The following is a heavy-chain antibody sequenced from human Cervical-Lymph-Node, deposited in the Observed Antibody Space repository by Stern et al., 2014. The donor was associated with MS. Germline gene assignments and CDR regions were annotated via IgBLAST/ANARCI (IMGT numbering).Heavy chain of an antibody. J-gene: IGHJ6*02. D-gene: IGHD3-3*01. CDR3: VKDYSTYYHSYPAILGMNV. CDR2: YDGNKE. Sequence: YDGNKEYYADSVKGRFSISRDNSKNTLYLQMNSLRAEDTAVYYCVKDYSTYYHSYPAILGMNVWGQGTTVTVS. V-gene: IGHV3-30*02.